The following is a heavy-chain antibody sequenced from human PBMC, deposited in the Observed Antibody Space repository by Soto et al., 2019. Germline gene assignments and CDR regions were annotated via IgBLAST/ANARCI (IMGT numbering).Heavy chain of an antibody. V-gene: IGHV4-59*05. CDR1: GGSISNSY. CDR3: ATQEVGGSYVYTFDP. CDR2: IYYSGST. Sequence: SETLSLTCTVSGGSISNSYWSWIRQPPGKGLEWIGSIYYSGSTYYNPSLKSRVTISVDTSKNQFSLKLSSVTAADTAVYYCATQEVGGSYVYTFDPWGQGTLVTVSS. D-gene: IGHD1-26*01. J-gene: IGHJ5*02.